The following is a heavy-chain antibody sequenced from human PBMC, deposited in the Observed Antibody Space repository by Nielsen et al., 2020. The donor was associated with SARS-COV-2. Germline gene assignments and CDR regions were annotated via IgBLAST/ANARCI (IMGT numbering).Heavy chain of an antibody. Sequence: GESLKISCAASGFTFSNAWMSWVRQAPGKGLEWVSAISGSGGSTYYADSVKGRFTISRDNSKNTLYLQMNSLRAEDTAVYYCAKHRGSPLLDFDYWGQGTLVTVSS. CDR2: ISGSGGST. CDR3: AKHRGSPLLDFDY. CDR1: GFTFSNAW. D-gene: IGHD3-10*01. V-gene: IGHV3-23*01. J-gene: IGHJ4*02.